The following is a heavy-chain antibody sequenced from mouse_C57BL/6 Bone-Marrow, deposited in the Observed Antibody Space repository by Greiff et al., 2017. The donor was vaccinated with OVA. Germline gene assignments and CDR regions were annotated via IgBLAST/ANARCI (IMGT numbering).Heavy chain of an antibody. CDR2: IDPSDSYT. V-gene: IGHV1-69*01. J-gene: IGHJ4*01. Sequence: VQLQQPGAELVMPGASVKLSCKASGYTFTSYWMHWVKQRPGQGLEWIGEIDPSDSYTNYNQKFKGKSTLTVDKSSSTAYMQLSSLTSEDSAVYYCARSNYGPYAMDYWGQGTSATVSS. D-gene: IGHD1-1*01. CDR1: GYTFTSYW. CDR3: ARSNYGPYAMDY.